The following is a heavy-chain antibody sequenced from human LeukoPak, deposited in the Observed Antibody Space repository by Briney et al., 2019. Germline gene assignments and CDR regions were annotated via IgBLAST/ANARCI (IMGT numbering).Heavy chain of an antibody. CDR2: INPNTGDT. D-gene: IGHD3-3*01. V-gene: IGHV1-2*02. CDR1: GYTFTGYY. CDR3: ARDQGYDFWSGYYGSEYGMDV. J-gene: IGHJ6*02. Sequence: GASVKVSCKASGYTFTGYYIHLVRQAPGQGLEWMGWINPNTGDTNYAQKFQGRVTMTRDTSISTAYMELSRLRSDDTAVYYCARDQGYDFWSGYYGSEYGMDVWGQGTTVTVSS.